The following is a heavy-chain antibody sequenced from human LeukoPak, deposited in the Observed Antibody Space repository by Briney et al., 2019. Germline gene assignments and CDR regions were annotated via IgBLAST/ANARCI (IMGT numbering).Heavy chain of an antibody. CDR1: GYTFTSYY. D-gene: IGHD1-26*01. CDR3: AMWSPKSGDFDY. V-gene: IGHV1-46*01. J-gene: IGHJ4*02. CDR2: INPSGGST. Sequence: VASVKVSCKASGYTFTSYYMHWVRQAPGQGLEWMGIINPSGGSTSYAQKFQGRVTMTRDMSTSTVYMELSSLRSEDTAVYYCAMWSPKSGDFDYWGQGTLVTVSS.